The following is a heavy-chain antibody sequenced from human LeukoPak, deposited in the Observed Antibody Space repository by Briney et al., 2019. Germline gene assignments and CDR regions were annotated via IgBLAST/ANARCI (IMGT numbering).Heavy chain of an antibody. Sequence: GGSLRLSCAASGVTFSSYAMSWVRQAPGKGLEWVSAISGSGGSTYYADSVKGRFTISRDSSKNTLYLQVSSLTAEDTAVYYCARDGTVTAGPFDPWGGGTLVTVSS. J-gene: IGHJ5*02. CDR3: ARDGTVTAGPFDP. V-gene: IGHV3-23*01. CDR1: GVTFSSYA. CDR2: ISGSGGST. D-gene: IGHD4-17*01.